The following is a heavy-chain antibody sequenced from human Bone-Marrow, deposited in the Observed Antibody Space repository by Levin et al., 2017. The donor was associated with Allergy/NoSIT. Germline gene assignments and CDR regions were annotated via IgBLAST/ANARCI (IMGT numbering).Heavy chain of an antibody. D-gene: IGHD3-10*01. CDR3: ARPSAAGDGSDFDY. V-gene: IGHV5-51*01. Sequence: GGSLRLSCKGSGSTFTSYWIAWVRQMPGKGLEWMGIIYPGDSNIKYSPSFEGQVVFSADTSINTAYLQWHSLKASDTGIYFCARPSAAGDGSDFDYWGQGTQVIGS. J-gene: IGHJ4*02. CDR1: GSTFTSYW. CDR2: IYPGDSNI.